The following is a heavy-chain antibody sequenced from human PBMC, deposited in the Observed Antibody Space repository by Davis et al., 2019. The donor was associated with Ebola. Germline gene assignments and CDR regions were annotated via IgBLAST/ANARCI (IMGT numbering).Heavy chain of an antibody. CDR2: IDPSDSYT. Sequence: GESLKISCKGSGYSFTSYWISWVRQMPGKGLEWMGRIDPSDSYTNYSPSFHGHVTISADKSISTAYLQWSSLKASDTAMYYCARGRGVRGVIIRGYGMDVWGQGTTVTVSS. V-gene: IGHV5-10-1*01. CDR1: GYSFTSYW. J-gene: IGHJ6*02. D-gene: IGHD3-10*01. CDR3: ARGRGVRGVIIRGYGMDV.